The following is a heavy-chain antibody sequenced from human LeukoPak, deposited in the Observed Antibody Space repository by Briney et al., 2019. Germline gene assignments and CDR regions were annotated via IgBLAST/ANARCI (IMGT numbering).Heavy chain of an antibody. CDR2: IYSGGST. CDR3: ARGLGELSLIRGLYFYYYMDV. V-gene: IGHV3-66*01. D-gene: IGHD3-16*02. CDR1: EFSVGSNY. J-gene: IGHJ6*03. Sequence: SGGSLRLSCAASEFSVGSNYMTWVRQAPGKGLEWVSLIYSGGSTYYADSVKGRFTISRDNSKNTLYLQMNSLRAEDTAVYYCARGLGELSLIRGLYFYYYMDVWGKGTTVTVSS.